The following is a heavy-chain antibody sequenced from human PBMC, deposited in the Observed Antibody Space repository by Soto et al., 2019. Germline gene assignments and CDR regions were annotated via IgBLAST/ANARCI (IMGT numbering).Heavy chain of an antibody. CDR2: INAGNGNT. CDR1: GYTFTSYA. V-gene: IGHV1-3*01. CDR3: ARDRGGDSSSWLTYYYYGMDV. Sequence: ASVKVSCKASGYTFTSYAMHWVRQAPGQRLEWMGWINAGNGNTKYSQKFQGRVTITRDTSASPAYMELSSLRSEDTAVYYCARDRGGDSSSWLTYYYYGMDVWDQGTTVTVSS. D-gene: IGHD6-13*01. J-gene: IGHJ6*02.